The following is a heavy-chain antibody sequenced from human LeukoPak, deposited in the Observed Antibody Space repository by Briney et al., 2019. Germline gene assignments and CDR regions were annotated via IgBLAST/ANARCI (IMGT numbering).Heavy chain of an antibody. J-gene: IGHJ4*02. CDR2: ISSSGSTI. CDR1: GFTFSDYY. V-gene: IGHV3-11*01. CDR3: ARDKSLESMYYYGSGSSFDY. Sequence: GGSLRLSCAASGFTFSDYYMSWVRQAPGKGLEWVSYISSSGSTIYYADSVKGPFTISRDNAKNSLYLQMNSLRAEDTAVYYCARDKSLESMYYYGSGSSFDYWGQGTLVTVSS. D-gene: IGHD3-10*01.